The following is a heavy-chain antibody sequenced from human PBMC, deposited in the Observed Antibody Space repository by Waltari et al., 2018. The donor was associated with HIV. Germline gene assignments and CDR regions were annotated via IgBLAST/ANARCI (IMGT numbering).Heavy chain of an antibody. CDR1: GDTLSNYA. Sequence: VQVVQSGAEVKKPGSSVKVSCQASGDTLSNYAVSWVRQSPGQGLEWMGRIMPAIGIAMHKDKVQERVTINADKATNSAYMELGGLRSEDTALYFCALGRIDDIRSGRENLGGFDPWGPGTLVSVSS. V-gene: IGHV1-69*04. CDR3: ALGRIDDIRSGRENLGGFDP. D-gene: IGHD3-3*01. J-gene: IGHJ5*02. CDR2: IMPAIGIA.